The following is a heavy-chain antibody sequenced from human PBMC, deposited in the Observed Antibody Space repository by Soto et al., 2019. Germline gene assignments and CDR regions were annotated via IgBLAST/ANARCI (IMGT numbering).Heavy chain of an antibody. V-gene: IGHV3-48*01. CDR3: ARDSRGSTWAYYFDH. Sequence: EVQLVESGGGLVQPGGSLRLSCVASEFTFSTYSMNWVRQAPGKGLEWISFISSSGNTIYYADSVKGRFTVSRDNAKNSLYLQMSSLRAEDTAVYYCARDSRGSTWAYYFDHWGQGTLVTVSS. D-gene: IGHD2-2*01. CDR2: ISSSGNTI. CDR1: EFTFSTYS. J-gene: IGHJ4*02.